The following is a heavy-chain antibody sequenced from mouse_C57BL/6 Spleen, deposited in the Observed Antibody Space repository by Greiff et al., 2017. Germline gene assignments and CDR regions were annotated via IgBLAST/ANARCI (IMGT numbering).Heavy chain of an antibody. D-gene: IGHD2-4*01. V-gene: IGHV1-53*01. CDR2: INPSNGGT. CDR3: ARGNYDYDYYFDY. J-gene: IGHJ2*01. Sequence: QVQLKQPGTELVKPGASVKLSCKASGYTFTSYWMHWVKQRPGQGLEWIGNINPSNGGTNYNEKFKSKATLTVDKSSSTAYMQLSSLTSEDSAVYYCARGNYDYDYYFDYWGQGTTLTVSS. CDR1: GYTFTSYW.